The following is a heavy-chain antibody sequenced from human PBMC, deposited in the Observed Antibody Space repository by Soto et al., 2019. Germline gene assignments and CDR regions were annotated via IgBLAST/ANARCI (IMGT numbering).Heavy chain of an antibody. D-gene: IGHD5-12*01. Sequence: GESLKISCKGSGYSFTSYWIGWVRQMPGKGLEWMGIIYPGDSDTRYSPSFQGQVTISADKSISTAYLQWSSLKASDTAMYYCARQKGLRHYYYYYGMDVRGQGTTVTVSS. V-gene: IGHV5-51*01. CDR3: ARQKGLRHYYYYYGMDV. CDR2: IYPGDSDT. CDR1: GYSFTSYW. J-gene: IGHJ6*02.